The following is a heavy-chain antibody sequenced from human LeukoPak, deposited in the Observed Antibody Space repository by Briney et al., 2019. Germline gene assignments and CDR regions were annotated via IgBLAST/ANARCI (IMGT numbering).Heavy chain of an antibody. Sequence: SETLSLTCTVSGGSISSSSYYWGWIRQPPGKGLEWIGSIYYSGSTYYNPSLKSRVTISVDTSKNQFSLKLSSVTAADTAVYYCARGYGVGARPYYYGMDVWGQGTTVTVSS. D-gene: IGHD1-26*01. J-gene: IGHJ6*02. CDR1: GGSISSSSYY. V-gene: IGHV4-39*07. CDR2: IYYSGST. CDR3: ARGYGVGARPYYYGMDV.